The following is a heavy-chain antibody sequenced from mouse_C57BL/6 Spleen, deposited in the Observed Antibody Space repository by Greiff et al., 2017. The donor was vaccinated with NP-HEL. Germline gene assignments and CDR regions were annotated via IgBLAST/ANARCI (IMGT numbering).Heavy chain of an antibody. V-gene: IGHV1-55*01. CDR3: ARSPYYYGSSSFDY. D-gene: IGHD1-1*01. CDR1: GYTFTSYW. Sequence: QVQLQQPGAELVKPGASVKMSCKASGYTFTSYWITWVKQRPGQGLEWIGDIYPGSGSTNYNEKFKSKATLTVDTSSSTAYMQLSSLTSEDSAVYYCARSPYYYGSSSFDYWGQGTTLTVSS. CDR2: IYPGSGST. J-gene: IGHJ2*01.